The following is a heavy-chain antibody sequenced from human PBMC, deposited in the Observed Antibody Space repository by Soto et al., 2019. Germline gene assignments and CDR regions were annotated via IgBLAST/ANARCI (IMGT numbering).Heavy chain of an antibody. Sequence: SVKVSCKAAGGTFSSYAISWVRQAPGQGLEWMGGIIPIFGTANYAQKFQGRVTITADESTSTAYMELSSLRSEDTAVYYCARGRTAMVDYYYGMDVWGQGTTLTVSS. CDR2: IIPIFGTA. CDR3: ARGRTAMVDYYYGMDV. D-gene: IGHD5-18*01. J-gene: IGHJ6*02. V-gene: IGHV1-69*13. CDR1: GGTFSSYA.